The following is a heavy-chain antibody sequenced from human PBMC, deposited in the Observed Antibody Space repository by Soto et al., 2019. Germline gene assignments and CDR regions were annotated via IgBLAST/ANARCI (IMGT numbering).Heavy chain of an antibody. CDR1: GFTFSSYE. CDR2: ITANSITI. D-gene: IGHD5-18*01. V-gene: IGHV3-48*03. CDR3: TREPYVDAAMDFDY. J-gene: IGHJ4*02. Sequence: GGSLRRSCAASGFTFSSYEMNWVRQAPGKGLEWVSYITANSITILYADSVWGRFTISRDNAKNSLYLQMNSLTAEDTAIYYCTREPYVDAAMDFDYWGQGTLVTVSS.